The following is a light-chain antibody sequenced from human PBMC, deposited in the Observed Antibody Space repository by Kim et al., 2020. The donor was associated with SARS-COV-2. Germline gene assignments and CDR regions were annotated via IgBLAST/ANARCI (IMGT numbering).Light chain of an antibody. Sequence: HSLAISCTGTSSDVDGYNYVAWYRQHPGKAPKFMIYDVSKRPSEVSNRFSGSKSGNTASLTISWLQAEYEADYYCCSYAGSYTYVFGTGTKVTVL. CDR1: SSDVDGYNY. J-gene: IGLJ1*01. CDR2: DVS. V-gene: IGLV2-11*01. CDR3: CSYAGSYTYV.